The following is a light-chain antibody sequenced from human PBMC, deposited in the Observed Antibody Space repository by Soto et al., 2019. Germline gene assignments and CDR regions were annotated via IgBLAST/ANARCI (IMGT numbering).Light chain of an antibody. J-gene: IGKJ5*01. CDR2: GAS. Sequence: EIVMTQSPATLSVSPGERATLSCRASQSVSSNLAWYQQKPGQAPRLLIYGASTRATGVPDRFSGSGSGTEFTLTISRLEPEDFAVYYCQQYGNSPITFGQGTRLEIK. V-gene: IGKV3-15*01. CDR3: QQYGNSPIT. CDR1: QSVSSN.